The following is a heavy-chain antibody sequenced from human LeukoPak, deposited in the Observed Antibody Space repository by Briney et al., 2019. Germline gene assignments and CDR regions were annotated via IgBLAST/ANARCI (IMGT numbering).Heavy chain of an antibody. CDR1: GYTFTSYY. J-gene: IGHJ4*02. Sequence: GASVKVSCKAPGYTFTSYYIHWVRQAPGQGLEWMGWISAYSGNTEYAQNLQGRVTMTKDTSTSTAYMELRSLISDDTAVYYCARDYREYGDSYFDSWGQGTLVTVSS. CDR2: ISAYSGNT. V-gene: IGHV1-18*04. D-gene: IGHD4-17*01. CDR3: ARDYREYGDSYFDS.